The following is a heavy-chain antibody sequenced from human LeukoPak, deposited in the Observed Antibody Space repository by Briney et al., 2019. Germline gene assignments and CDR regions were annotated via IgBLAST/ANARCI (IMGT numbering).Heavy chain of an antibody. D-gene: IGHD4-17*01. CDR2: IYYSGST. CDR1: GGSISSYY. J-gene: IGHJ2*01. CDR3: ARTTVTLFRYFDL. Sequence: SETLSLTCTVSGGSISSYYWSWIRQPPGKGLEWIGYIYYSGSTNYNPSLKSRVTISVDTSKNQFSLKLSSVTAADTAVYYCARTTVTLFRYFDLWGRGTLVTVSS. V-gene: IGHV4-59*01.